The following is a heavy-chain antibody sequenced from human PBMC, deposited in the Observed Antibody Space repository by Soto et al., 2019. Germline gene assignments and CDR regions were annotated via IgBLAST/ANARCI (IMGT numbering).Heavy chain of an antibody. V-gene: IGHV5-51*01. CDR1: GYSFSDYW. CDR3: GRLGIGGCRGGRCFTYYHYSGMAV. J-gene: IGHJ6*02. D-gene: IGHD2-15*01. Sequence: LKVSCKVSGYSFSDYWIGWVRQIPGKGLEWMGIIFLGDSDIKYSPSLQGQVIISAAKSISPAHLRRSSLEASDTATYYCGRLGIGGCRGGRCFTYYHYSGMAVWGHGTTLTVSS. CDR2: IFLGDSDI.